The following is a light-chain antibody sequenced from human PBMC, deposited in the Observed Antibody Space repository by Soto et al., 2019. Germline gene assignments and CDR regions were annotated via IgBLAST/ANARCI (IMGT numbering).Light chain of an antibody. CDR2: DAS. V-gene: IGKV3-11*01. CDR1: QSVSSY. CDR3: QQRRNWWT. J-gene: IGKJ1*01. Sequence: EIVLTQSPATLSLSPGERATLSCRASQSVSSYLAWYQQKPGQAPRLLIYDASNRATGIPARFSGSGSGTDFTLTISSLAPEDFAVYYCQQRRNWWTFGQGTKVEIK.